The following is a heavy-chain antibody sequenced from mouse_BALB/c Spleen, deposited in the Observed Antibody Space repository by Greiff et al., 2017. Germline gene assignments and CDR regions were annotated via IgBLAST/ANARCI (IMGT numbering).Heavy chain of an antibody. J-gene: IGHJ3*01. D-gene: IGHD3-3*01. CDR1: GYTFTSYW. CDR3: AREGGWEDFAY. CDR2: INPSTGYT. Sequence: QVQLQQSGPELVKPGASVKMSCKASGYTFTSYWMHWVKQRPGQGLEWIGYINPSTGYTEYNQKFKDKATLTADKSSSTAYMQLSSLTSEDSAVYYCAREGGWEDFAYWGQGTLVTVSA. V-gene: IGHV1-7*01.